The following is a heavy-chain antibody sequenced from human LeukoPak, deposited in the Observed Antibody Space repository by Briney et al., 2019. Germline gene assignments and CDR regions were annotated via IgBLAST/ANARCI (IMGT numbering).Heavy chain of an antibody. CDR3: AREFPKDYYGSGGDY. Sequence: HSGGSLRLSCAASGFTFSNYNMKWVRQAPGKGLEWVSYISSSSISIYYADSVKGRFTISRDNAKNSLYLQMNSLRAEDTAVYYCAREFPKDYYGSGGDYWGQGTLVTVSS. J-gene: IGHJ4*02. V-gene: IGHV3-48*04. D-gene: IGHD3-10*01. CDR2: ISSSSISI. CDR1: GFTFSNYN.